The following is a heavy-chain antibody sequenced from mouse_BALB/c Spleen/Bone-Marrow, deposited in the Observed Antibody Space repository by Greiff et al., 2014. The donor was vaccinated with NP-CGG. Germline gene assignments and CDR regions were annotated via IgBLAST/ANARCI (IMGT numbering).Heavy chain of an antibody. V-gene: IGHV1S29*02. CDR2: IYPYNGGT. J-gene: IGHJ2*01. D-gene: IGHD3-2*02. CDR3: AGESSAGYYFDY. CDR1: GYTFTDYN. Sequence: EVKLEESGPELVKPGASVKISCKASGYTFTDYNMHWVKQSHGKSLEWIGYIYPYNGGTGYNQKFKSKATLTVDNSSSTAYMELRSLTSEDSAVYYCAGESSAGYYFDYWGQGTTLTVSS.